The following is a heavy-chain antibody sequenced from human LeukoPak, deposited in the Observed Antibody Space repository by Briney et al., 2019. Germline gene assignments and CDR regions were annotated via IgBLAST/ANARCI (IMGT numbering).Heavy chain of an antibody. D-gene: IGHD6-19*01. CDR2: ISSSGSTI. J-gene: IGHJ4*02. CDR1: GFTFSDYY. V-gene: IGHV3-11*01. Sequence: GGSLRLSCAASGFTFSDYYMSWIRQAPGKGLEWVSYISSSGSTIYYADSVKGRFTISRHNAKNSLYLQMNSLRAEDTAVYYCANSAAYSSGWYYFDYWGQGTLVTVSS. CDR3: ANSAAYSSGWYYFDY.